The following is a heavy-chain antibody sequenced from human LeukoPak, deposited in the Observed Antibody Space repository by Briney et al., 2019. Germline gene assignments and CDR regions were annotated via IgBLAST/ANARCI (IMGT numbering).Heavy chain of an antibody. J-gene: IGHJ4*02. D-gene: IGHD5-12*01. Sequence: SETLSLTCTVSGGSISSYYWSWIRQPPGKGLEWIGYIYYSGSTNYNPSLKSRVTISIDTSKNQFSLKLSSVTAADTAVYYCARRQRGYSFDYWGQGTLVTVSS. CDR3: ARRQRGYSFDY. CDR2: IYYSGST. CDR1: GGSISSYY. V-gene: IGHV4-59*08.